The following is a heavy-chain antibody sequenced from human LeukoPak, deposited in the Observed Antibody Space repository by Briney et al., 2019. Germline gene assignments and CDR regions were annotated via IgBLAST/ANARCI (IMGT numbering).Heavy chain of an antibody. D-gene: IGHD2-2*02. CDR2: IYYSGST. J-gene: IGHJ3*02. V-gene: IGHV4-31*03. Sequence: PSETLSLTCTVSGGSISSGGYYWSWIRQHPGKGLEWIGYIYYSGSTYYNPSLKSRVTISVDTSKNQFSLKLSSVTAADTAVYYCARDGVWRDCSSTSCYTVALGIDIWGQGTMVTVSS. CDR3: ARDGVWRDCSSTSCYTVALGIDI. CDR1: GGSISSGGYY.